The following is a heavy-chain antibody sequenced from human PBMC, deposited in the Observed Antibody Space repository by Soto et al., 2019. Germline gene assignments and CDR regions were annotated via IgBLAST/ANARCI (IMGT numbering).Heavy chain of an antibody. V-gene: IGHV4-39*02. CDR1: GASIRSTHYF. D-gene: IGHD3-9*01. Sequence: PSETLSLTFKVSGASIRSTHYFWGWVRQPPGKGLEWVGNFYSSGVTHDDPSLKRRVSVSVDTSKNHFTLSLSSVTAAVTALYCCAISFQYDYTGSYSDYWGQGTLVTVSS. CDR3: AISFQYDYTGSYSDY. CDR2: FYSSGVT. J-gene: IGHJ4*02.